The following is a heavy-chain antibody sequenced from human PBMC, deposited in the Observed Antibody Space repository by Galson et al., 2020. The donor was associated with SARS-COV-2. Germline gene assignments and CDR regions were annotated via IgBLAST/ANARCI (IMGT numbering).Heavy chain of an antibody. CDR1: GFTFSSYG. J-gene: IGHJ6*02. V-gene: IGHV3-30*18. Sequence: QLGESLKISCAASGFTFSSYGMHWVRQAPAKGLEWVAVISYVGSNKYYADSLKGRFTISRDNSKNTLYLQMNSLRAEDTAVYYCAKEGSGYDICPFGAPGDVWGQGTKVTVSS. CDR3: AKEGSGYDICPFGAPGDV. CDR2: ISYVGSNK. D-gene: IGHD5-12*01.